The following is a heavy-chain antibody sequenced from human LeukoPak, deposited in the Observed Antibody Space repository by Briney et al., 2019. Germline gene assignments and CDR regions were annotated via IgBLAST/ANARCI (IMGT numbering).Heavy chain of an antibody. CDR3: ARDWGLSGSYYGFSDY. J-gene: IGHJ4*02. D-gene: IGHD3-10*01. CDR2: ISPNTGGT. CDR1: GYTFTAYY. V-gene: IGHV1-2*02. Sequence: ASVKVSCKASGYTFTAYYIHWVRLAPGQGLEWMGWISPNTGGTNYAQTFQGRVTMTRGTSISTAYMDLSRLTSDDTAVYYCARDWGLSGSYYGFSDYWGQGTLVAVSS.